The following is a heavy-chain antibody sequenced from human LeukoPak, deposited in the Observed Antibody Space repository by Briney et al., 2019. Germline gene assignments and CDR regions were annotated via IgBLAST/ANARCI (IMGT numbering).Heavy chain of an antibody. CDR3: ARARTYDILTGSFDY. CDR2: INWSGGST. D-gene: IGHD3-9*01. J-gene: IGHJ4*02. V-gene: IGHV3-20*04. Sequence: PGGSLRLSCAASGFTFDDYGMSWVRQAPGKGLEWGSGINWSGGSTGYADSVKGRFTISRDNAKNSLYLQMNSLRAEDTALYYCARARTYDILTGSFDYWGQGTLVTVSS. CDR1: GFTFDDYG.